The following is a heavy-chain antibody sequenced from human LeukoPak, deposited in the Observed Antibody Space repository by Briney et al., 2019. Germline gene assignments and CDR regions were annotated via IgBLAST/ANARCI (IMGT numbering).Heavy chain of an antibody. CDR3: ARVSRTNYYYYGMDV. Sequence: GGSLRLSCAASRFTFSDYYMSWIRQAPGKGLEWVSYISSSGSTIYYADSVKGRFTISRDNAKNSLYLQMNSLRAEDTAVYYCARVSRTNYYYYGMDVWGQGTTVTVSS. CDR2: ISSSGSTI. V-gene: IGHV3-11*01. CDR1: RFTFSDYY. J-gene: IGHJ6*02.